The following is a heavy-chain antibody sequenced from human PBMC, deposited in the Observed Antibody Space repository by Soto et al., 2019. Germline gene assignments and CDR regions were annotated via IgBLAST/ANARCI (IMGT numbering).Heavy chain of an antibody. CDR3: ARAARWLQSRYFDL. D-gene: IGHD5-12*01. V-gene: IGHV3-13*01. J-gene: IGHJ2*01. Sequence: EVQLVESGGGLVHPGESLRLSCAASGFTFSNFDMHWVRQTTGKGLEWVSAIDIAGATYYADSVKGRFTISREKAKNSLYLQMNSLRADDTAVYYCARAARWLQSRYFDLWGRGTLGTVSS. CDR1: GFTFSNFD. CDR2: IDIAGAT.